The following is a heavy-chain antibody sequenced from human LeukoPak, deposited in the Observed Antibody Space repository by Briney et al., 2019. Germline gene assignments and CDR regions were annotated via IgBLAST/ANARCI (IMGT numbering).Heavy chain of an antibody. CDR1: GGSFSGYY. Sequence: PSETLSLTCAVYGGSFSGYYWSWIRQPPGKGLEWIGEINHSGSTNYNPSLKSRVTISVDTSKNQFSLKLSSVTAADTAVYYCAGYGGIAVSGFDYWGQGTLVTVSS. CDR2: INHSGST. CDR3: AGYGGIAVSGFDY. J-gene: IGHJ4*02. V-gene: IGHV4-34*01. D-gene: IGHD2-15*01.